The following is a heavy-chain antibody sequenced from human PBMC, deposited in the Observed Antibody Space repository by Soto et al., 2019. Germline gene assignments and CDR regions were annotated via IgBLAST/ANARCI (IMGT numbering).Heavy chain of an antibody. J-gene: IGHJ4*02. CDR3: ARVRREYDNSGPVDY. Sequence: PSETLSLTCTVSGGSISSSSYYWGWIRQPPGKGLEWIGSIFYSGSTYYNPSLQSRVTMSVDRSRNQFSLKLNSVTAADTAVYYCARVRREYDNSGPVDYWGQGTLVTVSS. CDR2: IFYSGST. D-gene: IGHD3-22*01. V-gene: IGHV4-39*07. CDR1: GGSISSSSYY.